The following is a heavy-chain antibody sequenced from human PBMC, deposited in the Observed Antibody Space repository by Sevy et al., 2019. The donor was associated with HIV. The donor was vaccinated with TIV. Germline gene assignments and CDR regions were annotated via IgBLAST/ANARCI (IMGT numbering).Heavy chain of an antibody. D-gene: IGHD6-19*01. CDR2: IYHSGNT. CDR1: GGSITSNNYY. J-gene: IGHJ4*02. V-gene: IGHV4-39*01. Sequence: SETLSLTCSVSGGSITSNNYYWGWIRQPPGKGLEWIGSIYHSGNTYYNPSLNRRVTVSVDTSSSHFSLKVTSVAASETAVYFCASQPGYRSTYYGFCLSRTFDSWGPGTLVTVSS. CDR3: ASQPGYRSTYYGFCLSRTFDS.